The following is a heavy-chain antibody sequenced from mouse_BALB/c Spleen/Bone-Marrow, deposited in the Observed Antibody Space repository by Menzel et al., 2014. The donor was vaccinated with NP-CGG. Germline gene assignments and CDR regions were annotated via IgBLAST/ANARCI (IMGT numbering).Heavy chain of an antibody. V-gene: IGHV1S127*01. CDR3: TIYYRSFAY. D-gene: IGHD2-14*01. J-gene: IGHJ3*01. CDR1: GYTFTSYW. CDR2: IDPSDSYT. Sequence: QVQLQQSRAELVKPGASVKMSCKASGYTFTSYWMHWVKQRPGQGLEWIGVIDPSDSYTSYNQKFKGKATLTVDTSSSTAYMQLSSLTSEDSAVYYCTIYYRSFAYWGQGTLVTVSA.